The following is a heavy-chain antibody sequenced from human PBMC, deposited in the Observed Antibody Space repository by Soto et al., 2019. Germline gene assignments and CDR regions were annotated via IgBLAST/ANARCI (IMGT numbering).Heavy chain of an antibody. J-gene: IGHJ6*03. CDR1: GGSFSGHY. CDR3: ASCLYCNGGDCYDGNYYYMDV. D-gene: IGHD2-21*02. Sequence: PSETLSLTCVVSGGSFSGHYWSWIRQPPGKGLEWIGEINPTGRTHFSPSLKSRVTISVDTSKSQFSLKLSSVTAADTAVYYCASCLYCNGGDCYDGNYYYMDVWGQGTTVTVSS. V-gene: IGHV4-34*01. CDR2: INPTGRT.